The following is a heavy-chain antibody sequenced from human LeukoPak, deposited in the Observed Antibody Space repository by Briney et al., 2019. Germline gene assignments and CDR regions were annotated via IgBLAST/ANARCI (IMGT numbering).Heavy chain of an antibody. CDR3: AKDPPSVVANAFHI. CDR1: GFSFSISV. V-gene: IGHV3-23*01. D-gene: IGHD5-12*01. J-gene: IGHJ3*02. Sequence: PGGSLRLSCAASGFSFSISVMTWVRQAPGKGLEWVSTISGSGGTTYYADSVKGRFTISRDNSKNTLYLEMVSLRADDTAVYSCAKDPPSVVANAFHIWGQGTMVTVSS. CDR2: ISGSGGTT.